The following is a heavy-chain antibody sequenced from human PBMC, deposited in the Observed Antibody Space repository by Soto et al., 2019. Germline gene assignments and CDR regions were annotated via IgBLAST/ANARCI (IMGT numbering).Heavy chain of an antibody. CDR3: ARDSLGYCSSTSCSTTPWNWFDP. CDR1: GFTFSSYS. Sequence: EVQLVESGGGLVKPGGSLRLSCAASGFTFSSYSMNWVRQAPGKGLEWVSSISSSSSYIYYADSVKGRFTISRDNAKNSLYLQMNSLSAEDTAVYYCARDSLGYCSSTSCSTTPWNWFDPWGQGTLVTVSS. J-gene: IGHJ5*02. D-gene: IGHD2-2*01. V-gene: IGHV3-21*01. CDR2: ISSSSSYI.